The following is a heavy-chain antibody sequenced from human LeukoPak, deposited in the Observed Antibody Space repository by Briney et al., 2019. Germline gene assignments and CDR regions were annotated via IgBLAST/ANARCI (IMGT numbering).Heavy chain of an antibody. CDR1: GFSLSTSGMR. D-gene: IGHD2-15*01. J-gene: IGHJ5*02. V-gene: IGHV2-70*04. Sequence: SGPTLVNPTQTLTPTCTFSGFSLSTSGMRVSWIRQPPGKALEWLARIDWDDDKFYSTSLKTRLTISKDTSKNQVVLTMTNMDPVDTATYYCARIVAYCSGGSCYDGGFDPWGQGTLVTVSS. CDR3: ARIVAYCSGGSCYDGGFDP. CDR2: IDWDDDK.